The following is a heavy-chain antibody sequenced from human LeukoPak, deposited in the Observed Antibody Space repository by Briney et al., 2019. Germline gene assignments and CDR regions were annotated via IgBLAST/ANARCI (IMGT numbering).Heavy chain of an antibody. CDR3: ARRRYYDSTGFLD. CDR2: IYYSGRT. J-gene: IGHJ1*01. Sequence: SETLSLTCTVSGGFISSSNYYWGRIRQPPGKGLEWIGDIYYSGRTYYNPSLGSRVSISLDTSMNDFSLTLTYVTAADTAVYYCARRRYYDSTGFLDWGRGSLVIVSS. V-gene: IGHV4-39*02. CDR1: GGFISSSNYY. D-gene: IGHD3-22*01.